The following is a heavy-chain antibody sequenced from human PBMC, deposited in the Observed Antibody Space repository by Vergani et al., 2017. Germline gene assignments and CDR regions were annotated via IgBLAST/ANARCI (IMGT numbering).Heavy chain of an antibody. D-gene: IGHD6-19*01. CDR1: ADSICSGSYY. CDR2: IYYSGLT. V-gene: IGHV4-39*07. CDR3: ASDTHSGQRADR. J-gene: IGHJ5*02. Sequence: QLQLQQSGPGLVKPSETLFLTCTVSADSICSGSYYWCWIRQPPGKSLEWIGSIYYSGLTYYNPSLKTRVTISVDTSKNQFSLTLTSVTAADTAVYYCASDTHSGQRADRWGQGILVTVTS.